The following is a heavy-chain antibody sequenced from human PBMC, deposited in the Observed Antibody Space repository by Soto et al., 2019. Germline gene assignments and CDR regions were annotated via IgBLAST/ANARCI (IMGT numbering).Heavy chain of an antibody. J-gene: IGHJ4*02. CDR2: IKQDGSEK. V-gene: IGHV3-7*01. CDR3: ASPSSRYSSSPLDY. Sequence: PGGSLRLSCAASGFTFSSYWMSWVRQAPGKGLEWVANIKQDGSEKYYVDSVKGRFTISRDNAKNSLYLQMNSLRAEDTAVYYCASPSSRYSSSPLDYWGQGTLVTVSS. CDR1: GFTFSSYW. D-gene: IGHD6-13*01.